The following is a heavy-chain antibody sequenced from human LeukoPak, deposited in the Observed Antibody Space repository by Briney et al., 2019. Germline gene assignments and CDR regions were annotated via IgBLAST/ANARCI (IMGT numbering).Heavy chain of an antibody. CDR3: ARRILPHALDY. J-gene: IGHJ4*02. Sequence: KSSETLSLTRTVSGGSVNSGSYYWSWIRQPPGKRLEWIGYIYYSGSTNYNPSLKSRVTISVDTSMNQFSLKLSSVTAADTAVYYCARRILPHALDYWGQGTLVTVSS. CDR2: IYYSGST. CDR1: GGSVNSGSYY. V-gene: IGHV4-61*01. D-gene: IGHD1-14*01.